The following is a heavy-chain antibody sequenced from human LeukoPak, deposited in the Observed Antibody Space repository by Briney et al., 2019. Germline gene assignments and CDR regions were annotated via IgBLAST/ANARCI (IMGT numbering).Heavy chain of an antibody. V-gene: IGHV4-59*08. CDR3: ARHGRNSGAPNY. CDR1: GGSITSYY. J-gene: IGHJ4*02. CDR2: IFYSGST. D-gene: IGHD6-19*01. Sequence: SETLSLTCTVSGGSITSYYWSWIRQPPGKGLEWVGYIFYSGSTNYNPSLKSRVTISVDTSKNQFSLNLSSVTAADTAMYFCARHGRNSGAPNYWGQGTLVTVSS.